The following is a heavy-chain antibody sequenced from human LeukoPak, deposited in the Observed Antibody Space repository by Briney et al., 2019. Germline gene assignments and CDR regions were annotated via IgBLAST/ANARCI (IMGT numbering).Heavy chain of an antibody. CDR2: ISSSGSTI. D-gene: IGHD3-10*01. CDR3: ARDSPSYYYGSGSYYPDY. J-gene: IGHJ4*02. V-gene: IGHV3-11*01. CDR1: GFTFSDYY. Sequence: TAGGSLRLSCAASGFTFSDYYMSWIRQAPGKGLKWVSYISSSGSTIYYADSAKGRFTISRDNAKNSLYLQMNSLRAEDTAVYYCARDSPSYYYGSGSYYPDYWGQGTLVTVSS.